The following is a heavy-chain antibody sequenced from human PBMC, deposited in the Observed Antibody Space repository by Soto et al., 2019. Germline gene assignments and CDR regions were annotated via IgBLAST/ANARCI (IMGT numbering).Heavy chain of an antibody. V-gene: IGHV4-59*01. CDR2: IYYSGST. CDR3: ARYYGDFNPYYFDD. CDR1: GGSISSYY. J-gene: IGHJ4*02. Sequence: PSETLSLTCTVSGGSISSYYWSWIRQPPGKGLEWIGYIYYSGSTNYNPSLKSRVTISVDTSKNQFSLKLSSVTAADTAVYYCARYYGDFNPYYFDDWGQGTLVPVSS. D-gene: IGHD4-17*01.